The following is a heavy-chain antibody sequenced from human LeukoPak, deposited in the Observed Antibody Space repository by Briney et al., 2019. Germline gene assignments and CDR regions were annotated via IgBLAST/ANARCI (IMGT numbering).Heavy chain of an antibody. CDR1: GGSISSYY. Sequence: PSETLSLTCTVSGGSISSYYWSWIRQPPGKELEWIGYIYYSGSTNYNPSLKSRVAISVDTSKNQFSLKLRSVTAADTAVYYCARDTDAFDIWGLVTMVTVSS. CDR3: ARDTDAFDI. V-gene: IGHV4-59*01. CDR2: IYYSGST. J-gene: IGHJ3*02.